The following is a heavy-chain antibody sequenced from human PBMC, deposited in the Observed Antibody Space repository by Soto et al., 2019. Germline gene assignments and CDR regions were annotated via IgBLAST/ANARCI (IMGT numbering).Heavy chain of an antibody. CDR1: GFTFSSYG. CDR3: ARDLGPFGGVIVFYY. CDR2: IWYDGSNK. D-gene: IGHD3-16*02. J-gene: IGHJ4*02. Sequence: GGSLRLSCAASGFTFSSYGMHWVRQAPGKGLEWVAVIWYDGSNKYYADSVKGRFTISRDNSKNTLYLQMNSLRAEDTAVYYCARDLGPFGGVIVFYYWGQGTLVTVSS. V-gene: IGHV3-33*01.